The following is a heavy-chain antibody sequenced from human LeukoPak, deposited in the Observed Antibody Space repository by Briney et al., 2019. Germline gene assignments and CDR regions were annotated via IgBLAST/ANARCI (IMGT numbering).Heavy chain of an antibody. CDR2: ISDSGGNT. CDR3: AKRGVVIRVILVGFHKEAYYFES. V-gene: IGHV3-23*01. J-gene: IGHJ4*02. D-gene: IGHD3/OR15-3a*01. Sequence: GGSLRLSCAVPGITLSNYGMSWVRQAPGKGLEWVAGISDSGGNTKYADSVKVRFTISRDNPKNTLYLQMNSLRAEDTAVYFCAKRGVVIRVILVGFHKEAYYFESWGQGALVTVSS. CDR1: GITLSNYG.